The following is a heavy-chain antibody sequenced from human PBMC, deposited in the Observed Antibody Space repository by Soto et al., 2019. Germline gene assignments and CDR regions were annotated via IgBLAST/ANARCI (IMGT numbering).Heavy chain of an antibody. CDR2: IKQDGSEK. Sequence: PGGSLRLSCTASGFTFNSYWMGWVRQFPGKGLEWVANIKQDGSEKNYVDSVKGRFTISRDNAKKSLYLQMNSLRAEDTAVYYCAKGRGYCSSTSCYVGSDYWGQGT. CDR3: AKGRGYCSSTSCYVGSDY. V-gene: IGHV3-7*05. CDR1: GFTFNSYW. D-gene: IGHD2-2*01. J-gene: IGHJ4*02.